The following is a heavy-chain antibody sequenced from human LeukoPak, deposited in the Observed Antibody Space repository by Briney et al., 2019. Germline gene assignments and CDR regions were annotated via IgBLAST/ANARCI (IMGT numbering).Heavy chain of an antibody. V-gene: IGHV3-43*02. J-gene: IGHJ3*02. CDR3: AKDMGDTAMVTFDI. CDR2: ISGDGGST. D-gene: IGHD5-18*01. Sequence: GGSLRLSCAASGFTFDDYAMHWVRHAPGKGLEWVSLISGDGGSTYYADSVKGRFTISRDNSKNSLYLQMNSLRTEDTALYYCAKDMGDTAMVTFDIWGQGTMVTVSS. CDR1: GFTFDDYA.